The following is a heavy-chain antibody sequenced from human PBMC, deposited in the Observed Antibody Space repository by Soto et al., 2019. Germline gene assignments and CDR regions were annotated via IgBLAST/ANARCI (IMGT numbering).Heavy chain of an antibody. V-gene: IGHV2-5*02. CDR3: AHSPYDYIWGSYRHYFDY. CDR2: IYWDDDK. CDR1: GFSLSTSGVG. J-gene: IGHJ4*02. Sequence: GSGPTLVNPTQTLTLTCTFSGFSLSTSGVGVGWIRQPPGKALEWLALIYWDDDKRYSPSLKSRLTITKDTSKNQVVLTMTNMDPVDTATYYCAHSPYDYIWGSYRHYFDYWGQGTLVTVSS. D-gene: IGHD3-16*02.